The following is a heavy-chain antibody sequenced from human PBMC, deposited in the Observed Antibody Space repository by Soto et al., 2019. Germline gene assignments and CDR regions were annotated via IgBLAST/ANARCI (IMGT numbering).Heavy chain of an antibody. D-gene: IGHD1-1*01. Sequence: SETLSLTCTVSGASISGFYWSWIRKSAGKGLEWIGRIYATGTTDYNPSLKSRVVMSVDTSKKQFSLKLRSVTAADTAVYYCVRDGTKTLRDWFDPWGQGISVTVSS. J-gene: IGHJ5*02. CDR3: VRDGTKTLRDWFDP. CDR2: IYATGTT. CDR1: GASISGFY. V-gene: IGHV4-4*07.